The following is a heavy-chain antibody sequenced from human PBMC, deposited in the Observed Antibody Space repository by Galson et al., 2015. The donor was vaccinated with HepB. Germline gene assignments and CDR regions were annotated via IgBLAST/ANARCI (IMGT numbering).Heavy chain of an antibody. V-gene: IGHV6-1*01. CDR3: ARSTDSSMPSFDF. CDR2: TFYRSKRYN. J-gene: IGHJ4*02. Sequence: CAISGDSVSSNSAAWNWIRQSPSRGLEWLGRTFYRSKRYNEYAASVKSRITINPDTSKNQFSLQLNSVTPEDTAMYYCARSTDSSMPSFDFWGRGSLVTVSS. D-gene: IGHD2/OR15-2a*01. CDR1: GDSVSSNSAA.